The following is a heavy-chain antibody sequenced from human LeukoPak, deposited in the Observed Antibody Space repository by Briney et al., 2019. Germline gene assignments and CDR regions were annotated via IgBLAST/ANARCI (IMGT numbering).Heavy chain of an antibody. CDR3: AELDTARLDY. Sequence: SETLSLTCTVSGGSISSYYWSWIRQPAGKGLEGIGRIYTSGSTNYNPSLKSRVTMSVDTSKNQFSLKLSSVTAPETAGYYCAELDTARLDYWGRGTLVHVSS. V-gene: IGHV4-4*07. CDR1: GGSISSYY. J-gene: IGHJ4*02. CDR2: IYTSGST. D-gene: IGHD5-18*01.